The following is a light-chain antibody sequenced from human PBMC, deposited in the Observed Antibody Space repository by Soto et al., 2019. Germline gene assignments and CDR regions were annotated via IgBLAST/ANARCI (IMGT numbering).Light chain of an antibody. CDR3: QSYDSSLSAVV. J-gene: IGLJ2*01. CDR2: QNN. CDR1: SSNIGAGYD. Sequence: QSVLTQPPSVSGAPGQRVSISCTGSSSNIGAGYDVHWYEHLPGTAPKLLIYQNNNRPSGVHDRFSGSKSGTSASLAITGLQAEDEADYYGQSYDSSLSAVVFGGGTKLTV. V-gene: IGLV1-40*01.